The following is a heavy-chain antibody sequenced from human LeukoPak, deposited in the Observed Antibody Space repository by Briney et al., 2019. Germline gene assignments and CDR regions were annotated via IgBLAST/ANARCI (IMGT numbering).Heavy chain of an antibody. Sequence: PGGSLRLSCAASGFTFSSYAMSWVRQAPGKGLEWVANIKQDGSEKYYVDSVKGRFTISRDNAKNSLYLQMNSLRAEDTAVYYCARYRDVMVGYFDYWGQGTLVTVSS. J-gene: IGHJ4*02. CDR1: GFTFSSYA. V-gene: IGHV3-7*01. D-gene: IGHD2-8*01. CDR3: ARYRDVMVGYFDY. CDR2: IKQDGSEK.